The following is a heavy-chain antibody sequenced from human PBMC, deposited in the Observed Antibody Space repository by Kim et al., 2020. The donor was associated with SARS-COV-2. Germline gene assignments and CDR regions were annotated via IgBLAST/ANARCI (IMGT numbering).Heavy chain of an antibody. Sequence: NIYYSGPTNYNPSLKSRVTISIDTSKNQFSLKLSSVTAADTAVYYWAKGLNWGQGTLATVSS. J-gene: IGHJ4*02. V-gene: IGHV4-39*01. CDR2: IYYSGPT. CDR3: AKGLN.